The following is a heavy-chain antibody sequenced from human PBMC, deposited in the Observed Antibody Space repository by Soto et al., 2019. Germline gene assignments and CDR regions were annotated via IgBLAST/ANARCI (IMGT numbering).Heavy chain of an antibody. CDR2: IYSGGAT. Sequence: EVQLVESGGGLVQPGGSLRLSCAASGFTVSNNYMRWVRQAPGKGLEWDSLIYSGGATYYADSVKGRFTISRDNSKNTLYLQMNSVRAEDTAVYYCARDGTYNWVGGQGNLVTVSS. J-gene: IGHJ4*02. CDR3: ARDGTYNWV. D-gene: IGHD1-1*01. V-gene: IGHV3-66*01. CDR1: GFTVSNNY.